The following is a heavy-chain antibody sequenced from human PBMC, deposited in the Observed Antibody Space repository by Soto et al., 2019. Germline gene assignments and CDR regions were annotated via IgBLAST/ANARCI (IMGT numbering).Heavy chain of an antibody. Sequence: ASVKVSCKASAYTFTSYGINWVRQATGQGLEWMGWMNPNSGNTGYAQKFQGRVTMTRNTSISTAYMELSSLRSEDTAVYYCARDVIGHDNYETIGYYFDHWGPGTLVTVYS. D-gene: IGHD3-16*01. CDR1: AYTFTSYG. V-gene: IGHV1-8*01. CDR3: ARDVIGHDNYETIGYYFDH. J-gene: IGHJ4*02. CDR2: MNPNSGNT.